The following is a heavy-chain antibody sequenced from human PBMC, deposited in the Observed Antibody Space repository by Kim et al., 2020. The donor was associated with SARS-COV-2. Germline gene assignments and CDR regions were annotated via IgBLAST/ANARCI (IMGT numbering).Heavy chain of an antibody. CDR1: GGSLSSYY. D-gene: IGHD5-12*01. J-gene: IGHJ4*02. CDR3: ARGPTRHYFDC. V-gene: IGHV4-59*01. CDR2: IYSSGNT. Sequence: SETLSLTCNVSGGSLSSYYWSWIRQPPGKGLEWIEYIYSSGNTNYNPSLKGRVTISVDTSKNQFSLILFSVTAADTAVYYCARGPTRHYFDCWGQGILVTVSS.